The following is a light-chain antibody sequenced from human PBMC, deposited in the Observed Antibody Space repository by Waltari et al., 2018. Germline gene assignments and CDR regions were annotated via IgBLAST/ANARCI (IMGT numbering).Light chain of an antibody. CDR2: EGS. Sequence: QSALTQPASVSGSPGQSITIACTGTSRGVGSYNLVSWYQQHPGKAPKLMIYEGSKRPSVVSNRSSGSKSGDTASLTISGLRAEDEADYYCCSYAGAVFGGGTELTIL. CDR3: CSYAGAV. CDR1: SRGVGSYNL. J-gene: IGLJ3*02. V-gene: IGLV2-23*01.